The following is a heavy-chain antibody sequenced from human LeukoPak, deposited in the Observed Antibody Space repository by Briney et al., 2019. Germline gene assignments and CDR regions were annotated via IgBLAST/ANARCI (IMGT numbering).Heavy chain of an antibody. CDR1: GGSISSGDYY. V-gene: IGHV4-30-4*01. Sequence: SQTLSLTCTVSGGSISSGDYYWSWIRQPPGKGLDWIGEINHSGSTNYNPSLKSRVTISVDTFKNQFSLKLSSVTAADTAVYYCARRPYYYDSSGYYSDDYWGQGTLVTVSS. CDR2: INHSGST. CDR3: ARRPYYYDSSGYYSDDY. J-gene: IGHJ4*02. D-gene: IGHD3-22*01.